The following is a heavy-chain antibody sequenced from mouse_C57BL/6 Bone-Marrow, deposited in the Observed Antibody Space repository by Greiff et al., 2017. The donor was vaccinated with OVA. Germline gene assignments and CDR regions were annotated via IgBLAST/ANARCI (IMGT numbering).Heavy chain of an antibody. V-gene: IGHV5-9*01. Sequence: EVKLVESGGGLVKPGGSLKLSCAASGFTFSSYTMSWVRQTPEKRLEWVATISGGGGNTYYPDSVRGRFTISRDNAKNTLYLQMSSLRSEDTALYYCARAIYYDYDNWYFDVWGTGTTVTVSS. CDR1: GFTFSSYT. CDR2: ISGGGGNT. CDR3: ARAIYYDYDNWYFDV. J-gene: IGHJ1*03. D-gene: IGHD2-4*01.